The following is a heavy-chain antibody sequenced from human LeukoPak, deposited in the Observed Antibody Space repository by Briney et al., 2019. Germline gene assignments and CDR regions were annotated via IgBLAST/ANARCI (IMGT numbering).Heavy chain of an antibody. CDR2: TLGSGGST. D-gene: IGHD1-14*01. CDR3: AKDGIYKVAY. V-gene: IGHV3-23*01. Sequence: GGSLRLSCAASGFTFSTSAMSWVRQAPGKGLEWASGTLGSGGSTYYADSVKGRFTISRDNSKNTLYLQMNSLRAEDTAVYYCAKDGIYKVAYWGQGTLVTVSS. CDR1: GFTFSTSA. J-gene: IGHJ4*02.